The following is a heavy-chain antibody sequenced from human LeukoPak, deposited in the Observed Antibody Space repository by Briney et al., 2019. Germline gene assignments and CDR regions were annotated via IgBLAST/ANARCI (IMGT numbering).Heavy chain of an antibody. CDR3: ARSDQGDYGGNPRFGYYYMDV. Sequence: SVKVSCTASGGTFSSYAISWVRQAPGQGLEWMGGIIPIFATANYAQKFQGRVTITTDESTSTAYMELSSLRSEDTAVYYCARSDQGDYGGNPRFGYYYMDVWGKGTTVTVSS. D-gene: IGHD4-23*01. J-gene: IGHJ6*03. CDR2: IIPIFATA. CDR1: GGTFSSYA. V-gene: IGHV1-69*05.